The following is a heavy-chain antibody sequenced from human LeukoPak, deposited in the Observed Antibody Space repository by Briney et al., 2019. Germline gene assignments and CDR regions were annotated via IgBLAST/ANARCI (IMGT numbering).Heavy chain of an antibody. V-gene: IGHV3-7*01. J-gene: IGHJ4*02. CDR1: GFTFNGYW. Sequence: GGSLRLSCTASGFTFNGYWMSWVRQAPGKGLEWVATIKQDGSEKYYVDSVKGRFTISRDTAKNSLYLQMNRLRAEDTAVYYCARAAYGSNSELDYWGQGTLVTVSP. D-gene: IGHD4-23*01. CDR2: IKQDGSEK. CDR3: ARAAYGSNSELDY.